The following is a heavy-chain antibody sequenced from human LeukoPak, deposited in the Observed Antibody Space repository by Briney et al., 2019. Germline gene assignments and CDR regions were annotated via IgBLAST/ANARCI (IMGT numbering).Heavy chain of an antibody. CDR2: IYTSGST. Sequence: PSETLSLTCTVSGGSISSYYWSWIRQPAGKGLEWIGRIYTSGSTNYNPSLKSRVTISVDTSKNQFSLKLSSVTAADTAVYYCARDALGGIVGATRAAFDIWGQGTMVTVSS. D-gene: IGHD1-26*01. CDR1: GGSISSYY. V-gene: IGHV4-4*07. J-gene: IGHJ3*02. CDR3: ARDALGGIVGATRAAFDI.